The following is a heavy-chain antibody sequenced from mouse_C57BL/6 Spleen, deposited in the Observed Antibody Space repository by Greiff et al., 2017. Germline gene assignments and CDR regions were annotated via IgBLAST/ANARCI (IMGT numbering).Heavy chain of an antibody. CDR3: ARSTAQAAFAY. CDR1: GYTFTIYW. V-gene: IGHV1-69*01. CDR2: IDPSDSYT. Sequence: VQLQQPGAELVMPGASVKLSCKASGYTFTIYWMHWVKQRPGQGLEWIGEIDPSDSYTKYNQKFKGKSTLTVDKSSSTAYMQLSSLTSEDSAVYYCARSTAQAAFAYWGQGTLVTVSA. J-gene: IGHJ3*01. D-gene: IGHD3-2*02.